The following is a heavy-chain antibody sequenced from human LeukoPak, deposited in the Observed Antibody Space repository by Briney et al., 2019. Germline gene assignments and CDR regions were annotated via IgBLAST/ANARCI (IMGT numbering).Heavy chain of an antibody. D-gene: IGHD4-23*01. Sequence: GGSLRLSCAASGFTFSSHSVHWVRQAPGKGLEWVAVVSNDGSNKYQADSVKGRFTISRDNSKNTVFLQMNSLRAEDTAVYYCARDWVALRWLTDYWGQGTLVTVSS. J-gene: IGHJ4*02. V-gene: IGHV3-30*01. CDR3: ARDWVALRWLTDY. CDR1: GFTFSSHS. CDR2: VSNDGSNK.